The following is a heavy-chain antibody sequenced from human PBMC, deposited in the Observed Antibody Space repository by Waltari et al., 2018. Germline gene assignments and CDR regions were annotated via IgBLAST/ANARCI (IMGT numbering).Heavy chain of an antibody. D-gene: IGHD2-2*01. CDR3: ARSSKAPPGVVPAAIPAEYFQH. V-gene: IGHV3-7*01. CDR1: GFTFSSYW. J-gene: IGHJ1*01. CDR2: IKQDGSEK. Sequence: EVQLVESGGGLVQPGGSLRLSCAASGFTFSSYWMSWVRQAPGKGLEWGANIKQDGSEKYYVDSVKGRFTISRDNAKNSLYLQMNSLRAEDTAVYYCARSSKAPPGVVPAAIPAEYFQHWGQGTLVTVSS.